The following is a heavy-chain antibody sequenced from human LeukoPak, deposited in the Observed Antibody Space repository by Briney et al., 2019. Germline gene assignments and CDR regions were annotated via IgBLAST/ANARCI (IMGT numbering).Heavy chain of an antibody. J-gene: IGHJ5*02. V-gene: IGHV4-34*01. Sequence: SETLSLTCAVYGGSFSGYYWSWIRQPPGKGLEWIGEINHSGSTNYNPSLKSRVTISVDTSKNRFSLKLSSVTAADTAVYYCARVSSYSSSWYVVSWFDPWGQGTPVTVSS. CDR1: GGSFSGYY. D-gene: IGHD6-13*01. CDR3: ARVSSYSSSWYVVSWFDP. CDR2: INHSGST.